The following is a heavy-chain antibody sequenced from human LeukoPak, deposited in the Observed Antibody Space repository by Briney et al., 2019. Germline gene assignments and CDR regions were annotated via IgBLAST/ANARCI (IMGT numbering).Heavy chain of an antibody. Sequence: SETLSLTCAVYGGPFSGYYWSWIRQPPGKGLEWIGEINHSGSTNYNPSLKSRVTISVDTSKNQFSLKLSSVTAADTAVYYCARGGTTIFGVVIRNWFDPWGQGTLVTVSS. CDR1: GGPFSGYY. J-gene: IGHJ5*02. CDR2: INHSGST. V-gene: IGHV4-34*01. CDR3: ARGGTTIFGVVIRNWFDP. D-gene: IGHD3-3*01.